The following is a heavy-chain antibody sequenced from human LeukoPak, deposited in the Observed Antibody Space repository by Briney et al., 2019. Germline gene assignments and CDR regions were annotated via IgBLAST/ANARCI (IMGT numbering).Heavy chain of an antibody. V-gene: IGHV4-34*01. J-gene: IGHJ4*02. D-gene: IGHD2/OR15-2a*01. CDR3: ARGLTSMPPGGY. CDR1: GGSFSGYY. CDR2: INHSGST. Sequence: SETLSPTCAVYGGSFSGYYWSWIRKPPGKGLEWIGEINHSGSTNYNPSLKSRVTISVDTSKNQFSLKLSSVTATDTAVYYCARGLTSMPPGGYWGQGTLVTVSS.